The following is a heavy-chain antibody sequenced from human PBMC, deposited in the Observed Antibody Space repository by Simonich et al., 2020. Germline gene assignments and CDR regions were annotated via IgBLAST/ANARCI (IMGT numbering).Heavy chain of an antibody. Sequence: GGGLVQPGGSLRLSCAASGFTFSSYAMSWVRKAPGKGLGWVSAISGRGGSTYYADSWKGRFTISRDNSKNTLYLQMNSLRAEETAVYYCAKDLGERITMIVVVIDAFDIWGQGTMVTVSS. CDR1: GFTFSSYA. V-gene: IGHV3-23*01. CDR2: ISGRGGST. J-gene: IGHJ3*02. D-gene: IGHD3-22*01. CDR3: AKDLGERITMIVVVIDAFDI.